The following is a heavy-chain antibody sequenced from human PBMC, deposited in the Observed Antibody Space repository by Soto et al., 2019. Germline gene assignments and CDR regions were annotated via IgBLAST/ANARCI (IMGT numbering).Heavy chain of an antibody. Sequence: EVQLLESGGNLVQPGGSLRVSCAAYGFTFSSHAMSWFRQTPGKGLEWVSAISGDGASTYSADSVRGRVTIARDNSKNTLFLQMNSRIADDTAVYYCAKEEHLQCNWFDPWCQGTLVTVSS. V-gene: IGHV3-23*01. J-gene: IGHJ5*02. CDR3: AKEEHLQCNWFDP. CDR2: ISGDGAST. CDR1: GFTFSSHA.